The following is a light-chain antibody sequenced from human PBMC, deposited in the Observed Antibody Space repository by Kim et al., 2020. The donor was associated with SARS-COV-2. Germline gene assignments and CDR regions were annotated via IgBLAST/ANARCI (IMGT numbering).Light chain of an antibody. CDR3: QVWDGSTDHYV. J-gene: IGLJ1*01. Sequence: APGEAAKIPCGGNNIGSKNVQWYQQKAGLAPVLVISHDTDRPSEIPDRFSGSNSGNTATLTISRVEAGDEADYYCQVWDGSTDHYVFGAGTKVTVL. CDR1: NIGSKN. CDR2: HDT. V-gene: IGLV3-21*04.